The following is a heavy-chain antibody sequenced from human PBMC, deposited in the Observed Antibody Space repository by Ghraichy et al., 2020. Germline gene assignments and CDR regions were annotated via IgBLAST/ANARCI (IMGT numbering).Heavy chain of an antibody. CDR1: GLTFSGYA. J-gene: IGHJ3*02. Sequence: LSLTCAASGLTFSGYAMNWVRQAPGKGPEWVSGISSSGLRTYYADSVKGRFTISRDNSKNTVYLQMNSLRADDTAVYFCGKDPNGDFVGGFDIWGQGTMVTVSS. CDR2: ISSSGLRT. CDR3: GKDPNGDFVGGFDI. V-gene: IGHV3-23*01. D-gene: IGHD4-17*01.